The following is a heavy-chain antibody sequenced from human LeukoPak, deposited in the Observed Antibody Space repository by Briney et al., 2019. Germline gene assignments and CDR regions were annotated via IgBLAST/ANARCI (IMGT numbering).Heavy chain of an antibody. V-gene: IGHV3-7*01. D-gene: IGHD2-15*01. J-gene: IGHJ5*02. CDR1: GFTFSKIA. Sequence: SGGSLRLSCAASGFTFSKIAMTWVRQAPGKGLEWLANIKQDGSERNYVDSVKGRFTISRDNAKNSLYLQMNSLRAEDTAVYYCAREVGYCTGGSCYFWFDPWGQGALVSVSS. CDR2: IKQDGSER. CDR3: AREVGYCTGGSCYFWFDP.